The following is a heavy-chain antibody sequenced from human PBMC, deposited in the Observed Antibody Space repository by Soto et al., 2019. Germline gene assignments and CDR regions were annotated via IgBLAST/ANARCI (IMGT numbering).Heavy chain of an antibody. CDR1: GFTFSSYA. V-gene: IGHV3-23*01. CDR3: AKGGGDYGSGSYPFWY. D-gene: IGHD3-10*01. CDR2: ISSSGGST. Sequence: EVQLLESGGGLVQPGGSLRLSCAASGFTFSSYAMSWVRQAPGKGLEGGSGISSSGGSTYYAGSLKGRFTLARDSSKNPLYLEMNSLRAEDTAVYYCAKGGGDYGSGSYPFWYWGQGTLVTVSS. J-gene: IGHJ4*02.